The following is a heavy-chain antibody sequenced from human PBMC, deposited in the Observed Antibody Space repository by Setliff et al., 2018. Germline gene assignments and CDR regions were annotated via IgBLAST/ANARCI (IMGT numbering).Heavy chain of an antibody. V-gene: IGHV4-39*07. CDR1: GGSFSTYY. J-gene: IGHJ4*02. Sequence: SETLSLTCAVYGGSFSTYYWGWIRQPPGKGLEWIGSIYYSGSTYYNPSLKSRVTISVDTSKNQFSLKLSSVTAADTAVYYCAKLWISYESNTYFYPKYFDFWGQGTLVTVSS. D-gene: IGHD3-22*01. CDR2: IYYSGST. CDR3: AKLWISYESNTYFYPKYFDF.